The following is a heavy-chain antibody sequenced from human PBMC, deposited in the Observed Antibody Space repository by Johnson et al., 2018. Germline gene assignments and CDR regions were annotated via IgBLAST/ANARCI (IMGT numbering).Heavy chain of an antibody. D-gene: IGHD4-17*01. V-gene: IGHV3-9*01. CDR3: TREKGDDGDLDI. CDR1: GFTFDDYA. CDR2: ISWNSGSI. J-gene: IGHJ3*02. Sequence: VQLVESGGGLVQPGRSLRLSCAASGFTFDDYAMHWVRQAPGKGLEWVSGISWNSGSIGYADSVKGRFTIPRDNAKNSLYLQMNSLGAEDTALYYCTREKGDDGDLDIWGQGTMVTISS.